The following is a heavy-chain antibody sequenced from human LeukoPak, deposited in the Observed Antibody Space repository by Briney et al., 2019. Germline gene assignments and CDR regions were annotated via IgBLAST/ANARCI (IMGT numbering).Heavy chain of an antibody. CDR1: GFTFSRYW. V-gene: IGHV3-7*01. D-gene: IGHD2-8*01. Sequence: GGSLRLSCAASGFTFSRYWMSWVRQAPGKGLEWVSNIKQDGSEKYYVGSVKGRFTISRDNAKNSLYLQMNSLRAEDTAVYYCARDRILMVFAPYFDYWGQGSLVTVSS. CDR2: IKQDGSEK. J-gene: IGHJ4*02. CDR3: ARDRILMVFAPYFDY.